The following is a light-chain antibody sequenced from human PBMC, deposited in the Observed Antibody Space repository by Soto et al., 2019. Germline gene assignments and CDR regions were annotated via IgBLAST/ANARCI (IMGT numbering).Light chain of an antibody. CDR2: DAS. CDR3: QQYGSSGT. V-gene: IGKV3-20*01. Sequence: AAVSVSKGERVSLSCWASQSVTNKLAWYQQRPGQPPRLLLYDASTRATGVPATFSGSGSGTDFTLTISRLEPEDFAVYYCQQYGSSGTFGQGTKVDIK. J-gene: IGKJ1*01. CDR1: QSVTNK.